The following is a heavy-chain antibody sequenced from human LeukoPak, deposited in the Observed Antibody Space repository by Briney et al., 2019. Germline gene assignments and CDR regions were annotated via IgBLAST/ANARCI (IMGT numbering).Heavy chain of an antibody. CDR2: INPNSGGT. J-gene: IGHJ4*02. CDR3: ARADPYYYDSSGYRDY. V-gene: IGHV1-2*02. Sequence: GASVKVSCKASGYTFTGYYMHWVRQAPGQGLEWMGWINPNSGGTNYAQKFQGRVTMTRGTSISTAYMELSRLRSDDTAVYYCARADPYYYDSSGYRDYWGQGTLVTVSS. CDR1: GYTFTGYY. D-gene: IGHD3-22*01.